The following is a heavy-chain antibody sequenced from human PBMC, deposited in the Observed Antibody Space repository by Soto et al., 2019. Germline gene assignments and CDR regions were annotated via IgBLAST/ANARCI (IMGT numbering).Heavy chain of an antibody. CDR1: GGSITNYY. V-gene: IGHV4-59*08. D-gene: IGHD3-10*01. Sequence: QVQLQESGPGLVKPSETLSLTCTVSGGSITNYYCSWFRQPPGKGLEWIGYINYDGYSAYHLSLKRRVTLSMDASKTQFSLMLESVTATDTAVYYCARPGFGPLHGLVDVWGPGTTVIVSS. CDR2: INYDGYS. CDR3: ARPGFGPLHGLVDV. J-gene: IGHJ6*02.